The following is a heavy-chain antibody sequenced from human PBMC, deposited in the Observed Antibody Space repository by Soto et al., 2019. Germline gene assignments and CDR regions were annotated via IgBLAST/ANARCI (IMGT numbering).Heavy chain of an antibody. V-gene: IGHV3-30*18. D-gene: IGHD3-10*01. CDR2: ISYDGSSK. J-gene: IGHJ6*02. CDR1: GFTFSSYG. Sequence: GGSLRLSCAASGFTFSSYGMHWVRQAPGKGLEWVAVISYDGSSKYYADSVKGRFTISRDNSKNTLYLQMNSLRAEDTAVYYCAKDGASYYYYGMDVWGQGTTVTVSS. CDR3: AKDGASYYYYGMDV.